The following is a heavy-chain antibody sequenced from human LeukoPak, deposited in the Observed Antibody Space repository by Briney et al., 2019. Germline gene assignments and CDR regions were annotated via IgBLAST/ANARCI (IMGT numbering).Heavy chain of an antibody. CDR1: GFTFSGYW. V-gene: IGHV3-7*01. D-gene: IGHD4-17*01. J-gene: IGHJ4*02. Sequence: PGGSLRLSCAASGFTFSGYWMSWVRQAPGKGLEWVANIKQDGSEKYYVDSVEGRFTISRDNAKNSLYLQMNSLRAEDTAVYYCARGHGDYDYWGQGTLVTVSS. CDR3: ARGHGDYDY. CDR2: IKQDGSEK.